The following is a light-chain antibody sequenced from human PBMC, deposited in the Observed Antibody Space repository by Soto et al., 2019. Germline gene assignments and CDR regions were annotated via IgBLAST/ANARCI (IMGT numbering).Light chain of an antibody. CDR1: QDISNF. CDR2: AAS. J-gene: IGKJ4*01. V-gene: IGKV1-27*01. CDR3: QKYSSAPLT. Sequence: QMTQSPSSLSASVGGRVTITCRAIQDISNFLAWYQQKPGEPPQLLIYAASTLQSGVPSRFSASGSGTDFTLTVTNMQHEAFATYYCQKYSSAPLTFGVGTKV.